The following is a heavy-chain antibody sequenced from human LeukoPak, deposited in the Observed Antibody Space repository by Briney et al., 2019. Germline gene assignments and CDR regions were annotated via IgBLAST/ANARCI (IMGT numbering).Heavy chain of an antibody. Sequence: PSETLSLTCTVSGGPISSYYWSWFRQPPGKGLEWIAYIYYSGSTNYNPSLKSRVTISLDTSKNQLSLNLRSVTATDTAVYYCARHAGNKGGSSLIDYWGQGTLVTVSS. CDR2: IYYSGST. D-gene: IGHD6-6*01. J-gene: IGHJ4*02. CDR3: ARHAGNKGGSSLIDY. V-gene: IGHV4-59*08. CDR1: GGPISSYY.